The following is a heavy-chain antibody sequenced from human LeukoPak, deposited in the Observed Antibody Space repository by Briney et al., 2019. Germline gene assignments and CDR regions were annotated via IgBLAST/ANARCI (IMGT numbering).Heavy chain of an antibody. V-gene: IGHV4-34*01. J-gene: IGHJ5*02. Sequence: SETLSLTCAVYGGSFSGYYWSWIRQPPGKGLEWIGEINHSGSTNYNPSLKSRVTISVDTSKNQFSLKLSSVTAADTAVYYCARVAPQTYYDFWSGYPYLNWFDPWGQGTLVTVSS. D-gene: IGHD3-3*01. CDR2: INHSGST. CDR3: ARVAPQTYYDFWSGYPYLNWFDP. CDR1: GGSFSGYY.